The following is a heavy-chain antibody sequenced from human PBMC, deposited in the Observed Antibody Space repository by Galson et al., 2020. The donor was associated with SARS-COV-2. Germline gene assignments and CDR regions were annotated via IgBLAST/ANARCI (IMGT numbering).Heavy chain of an antibody. CDR1: NDSIGYYY. Sequence: SETLSLSCTVSNDSIGYYYWSWIRQPPGKGLEWIGYIYYSGSTTYNPSLKSRVTIAVDVSKNQFSLNLRSVTAADTAGYYCARTPYGSEAYFDYWGQGTLVTVSS. D-gene: IGHD3-10*01. CDR2: IYYSGST. V-gene: IGHV4-59*01. CDR3: ARTPYGSEAYFDY. J-gene: IGHJ4*02.